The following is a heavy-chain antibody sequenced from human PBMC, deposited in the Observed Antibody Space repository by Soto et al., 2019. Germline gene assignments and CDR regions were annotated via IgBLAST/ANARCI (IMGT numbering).Heavy chain of an antibody. CDR3: ARIIAAQEFFDY. V-gene: IGHV4-30-2*01. CDR2: IYHSGST. Sequence: SETLSLTCAVSGGSISSGGYSWSWIRQPPGKGLEWIGYIYHSGSTYYNPSLKSRVTISVDRSKNQFSLKLSSVTAADTAVYYCARIIAAQEFFDYWGQGTLVTVSS. D-gene: IGHD6-6*01. CDR1: GGSISSGGYS. J-gene: IGHJ4*02.